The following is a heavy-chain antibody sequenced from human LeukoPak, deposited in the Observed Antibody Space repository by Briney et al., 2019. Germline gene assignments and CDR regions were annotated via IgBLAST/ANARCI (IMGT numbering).Heavy chain of an antibody. CDR3: ARDVAYGSGSPYFDY. Sequence: PGGSLRLSCVASGFTFSSYSMNWVRQAPGKGLEWVSYISSSSSTIYYADSVKGRFTISRDNAKNSLYLQMNSLRAEDTAVYYCARDVAYGSGSPYFDYWGQGTLVTVSS. J-gene: IGHJ4*02. V-gene: IGHV3-48*01. D-gene: IGHD3-10*01. CDR2: ISSSSSTI. CDR1: GFTFSSYS.